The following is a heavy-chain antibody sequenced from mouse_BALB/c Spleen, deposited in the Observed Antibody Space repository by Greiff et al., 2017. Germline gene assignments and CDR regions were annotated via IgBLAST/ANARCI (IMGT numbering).Heavy chain of an antibody. CDR1: GYSFTSYW. CDR3: TRMDGNYAYAMDY. J-gene: IGHJ4*01. D-gene: IGHD2-1*01. CDR2: IYPGNSDT. V-gene: IGHV1-5*01. Sequence: EVQLQQSGTVLARPGASVKMSCKASGYSFTSYWMHWVKQRPGQGLEWIGAIYPGNSDTSYNQKFKGKAKLTAVTSASTAYMELSSLTNEDSAVYYCTRMDGNYAYAMDYWGQGTSVTVSS.